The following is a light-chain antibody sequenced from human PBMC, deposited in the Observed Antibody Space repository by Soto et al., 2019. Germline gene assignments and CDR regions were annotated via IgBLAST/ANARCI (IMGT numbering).Light chain of an antibody. V-gene: IGLV1-44*01. J-gene: IGLJ2*01. CDR2: SND. CDR1: SSHIGGNT. CDR3: AGWDDSLSGVV. Sequence: QSVLTQPPSASGTPGQRVTISCSGSSSHIGGNTVNWYQQLPGTAPKLLIYSNDQRPSGVPDRFSGSKSGTSASLAISGLQSEDEADDYCAGWDDSLSGVVFGGGTKLTVL.